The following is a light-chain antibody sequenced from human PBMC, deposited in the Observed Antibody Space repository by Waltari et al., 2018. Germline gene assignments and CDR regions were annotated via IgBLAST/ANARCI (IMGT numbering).Light chain of an antibody. V-gene: IGLV3-19*01. CDR2: DKN. Sequence: SSELTQDPAVSVAMGQTVRITCQGDSLRRYYASWYQQRPGQAPILVMYDKNNRPPGVPDRVSGSSSDNTASLTITGAQAEDEASDYCHSRDASGVGGSFGGGTKLTVL. CDR1: SLRRYY. CDR3: HSRDASGVGGS. J-gene: IGLJ2*01.